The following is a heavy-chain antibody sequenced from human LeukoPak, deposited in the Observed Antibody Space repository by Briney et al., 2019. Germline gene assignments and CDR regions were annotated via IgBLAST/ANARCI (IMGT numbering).Heavy chain of an antibody. V-gene: IGHV4-59*01. CDR2: IYYSGRT. J-gene: IGHJ5*02. CDR1: GGSISDDF. D-gene: IGHD5-12*01. Sequence: SETLSLTCSVSGGSISDDFCSWIRQPPGKGLEWIGYIYYSGRTNYNPSLKSRVTISIDTSKNQFSLKLSAVTASDTAEYACARDYGWSGHSGYVSPWGQGTLVTVSS. CDR3: ARDYGWSGHSGYVSP.